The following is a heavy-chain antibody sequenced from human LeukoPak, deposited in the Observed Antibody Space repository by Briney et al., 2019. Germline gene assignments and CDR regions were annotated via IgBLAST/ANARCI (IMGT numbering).Heavy chain of an antibody. CDR2: INTKGET. CDR1: GVSMSAYQ. J-gene: IGHJ4*02. Sequence: PSETLSLTCTVSGVSMSAYQWSWVRQSPEKGLEWIGCINTKGETSYNPSLKSRVTTSVDTSKSQFSLRLTSVTAADTAVYYCAPSNDAKIAPFDHWGQGAPVTVSS. D-gene: IGHD2-21*01. V-gene: IGHV4-4*09. CDR3: APSNDAKIAPFDH.